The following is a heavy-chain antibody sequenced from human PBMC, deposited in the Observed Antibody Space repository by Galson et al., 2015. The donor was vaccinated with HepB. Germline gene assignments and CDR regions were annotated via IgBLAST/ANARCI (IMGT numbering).Heavy chain of an antibody. J-gene: IGHJ4*02. CDR3: AREAASPLGGNSEYFDY. CDR2: IWYDESNK. CDR1: GFTFSSYG. Sequence: SLRLSCAASGFTFSSYGMHWVRQAPGKGLEWVAVIWYDESNKYYADSVKGRFTISRDNSKNTLYLQMNSLRAEDTAVYYCAREAASPLGGNSEYFDYWGQGTLVTVSS. V-gene: IGHV3-33*01. D-gene: IGHD4-23*01.